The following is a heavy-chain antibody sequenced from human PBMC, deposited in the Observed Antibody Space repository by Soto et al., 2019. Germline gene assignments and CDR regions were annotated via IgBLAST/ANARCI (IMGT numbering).Heavy chain of an antibody. CDR1: GFSLTTTGLG. D-gene: IGHD6-25*01. CDR2: IYWYDFQ. Sequence: QITLKESGPPLVKPTQTLTLTCTFSGFSLTTTGLGVGWIRQPPGKTLEVLASIYWYDFQRYSPSLKSRLTITKDPSRNQVVLTMTNMDPADTATYYCAHRPDGSHFDYWGQGILVTVSS. V-gene: IGHV2-5*01. J-gene: IGHJ4*02. CDR3: AHRPDGSHFDY.